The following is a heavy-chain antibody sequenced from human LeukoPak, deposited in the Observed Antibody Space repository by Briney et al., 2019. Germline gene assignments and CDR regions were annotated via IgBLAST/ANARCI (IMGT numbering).Heavy chain of an antibody. CDR2: IWYGGSNK. J-gene: IGHJ4*02. Sequence: PGRSLRLSCAASGFTFSSYGMHWVRQAPGKGLEWVAVIWYGGSNKYYADSVKGRFTISRDNAKNSLYLQMNSLRAEDTAVYYCARDNYYYDSSGYPRIWDYWGQGTLVTVSS. D-gene: IGHD3-22*01. CDR3: ARDNYYYDSSGYPRIWDY. V-gene: IGHV3-33*08. CDR1: GFTFSSYG.